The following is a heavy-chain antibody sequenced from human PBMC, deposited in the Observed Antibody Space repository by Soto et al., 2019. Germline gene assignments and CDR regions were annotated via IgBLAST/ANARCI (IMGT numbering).Heavy chain of an antibody. D-gene: IGHD3-16*01. CDR3: ARIGRAIAFDY. Sequence: QVQLQQWGAGLLKPSETLSLTCAVYGGSFSGYYWSWIRQPPGKGLEWIGEINHSGSTNYNPSLNSRVTISVDTSKNQFSLELSSVTAADTAVYYLARIGRAIAFDYWGQGTLVTVSS. V-gene: IGHV4-34*01. CDR1: GGSFSGYY. CDR2: INHSGST. J-gene: IGHJ4*02.